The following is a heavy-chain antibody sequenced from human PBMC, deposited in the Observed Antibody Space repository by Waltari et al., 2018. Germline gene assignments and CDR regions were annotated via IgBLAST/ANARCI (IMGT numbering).Heavy chain of an antibody. Sequence: EVHLVESGGGLVQPGGSLRLSLAASGFPFCSYCLSWVRQAPGKGLEWVANINQDGNKLYYVDSVEGRFTISRDNAKNSLYLQMNSLRAEDTAVYYCARDQMVTVTDDNWFDSWGQGNLVTVSS. CDR1: GFPFCSYC. V-gene: IGHV3-7*01. J-gene: IGHJ5*01. D-gene: IGHD4-17*01. CDR3: ARDQMVTVTDDNWFDS. CDR2: INQDGNKL.